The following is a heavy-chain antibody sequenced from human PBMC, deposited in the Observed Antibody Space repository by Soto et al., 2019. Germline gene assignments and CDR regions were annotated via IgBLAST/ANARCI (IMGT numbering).Heavy chain of an antibody. V-gene: IGHV4-34*01. CDR1: GGSFSGYY. CDR2: INHSGST. Sequence: PSETLSLTCAVYGGSFSGYYWSWIRQPPGKGLEWIGEINHSGSTNYNPSLKSRVTISVDTSKNQFSLKLSSVTAADTAVYYCARGWAPQVDIVATFYYYYMDVWGKGTTVTVSS. D-gene: IGHD5-12*01. CDR3: ARGWAPQVDIVATFYYYYMDV. J-gene: IGHJ6*03.